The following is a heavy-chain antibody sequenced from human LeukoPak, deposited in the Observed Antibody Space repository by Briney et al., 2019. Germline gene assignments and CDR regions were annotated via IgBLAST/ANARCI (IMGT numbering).Heavy chain of an antibody. Sequence: GASVKVSCKASGYTFTSYAMNWVRQAPGQGPEWMGWINTNTGNPTYAQGFTGRFVFSLDTSVSTAYLQISSLKAEDTAVYYCAREGGPGSDFWSGYYDYYYYYYMDVWGKGTTVTVSS. CDR2: INTNTGNP. D-gene: IGHD3-3*01. CDR3: AREGGPGSDFWSGYYDYYYYYYMDV. CDR1: GYTFTSYA. J-gene: IGHJ6*03. V-gene: IGHV7-4-1*02.